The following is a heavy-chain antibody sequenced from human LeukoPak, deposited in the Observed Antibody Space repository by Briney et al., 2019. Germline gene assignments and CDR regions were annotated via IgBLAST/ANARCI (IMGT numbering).Heavy chain of an antibody. J-gene: IGHJ4*02. Sequence: GGSLRLSCAASGFNFGIYAMSWVRQVPGKGLERVSTFGRSGNTYYADSVKGRFTISRDNSRKMLYLQMSSLRAEDTALYYCVKSFLTAALGFDYWGQGTLVTVSS. D-gene: IGHD2/OR15-2a*01. CDR3: VKSFLTAALGFDY. CDR1: GFNFGIYA. CDR2: FGRSGNT. V-gene: IGHV3-23*01.